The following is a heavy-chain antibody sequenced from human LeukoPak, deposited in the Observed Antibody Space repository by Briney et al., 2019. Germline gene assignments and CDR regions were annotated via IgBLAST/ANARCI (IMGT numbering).Heavy chain of an antibody. CDR3: ARDRTTVTTLDY. CDR2: ISSSGSTI. V-gene: IGHV3-48*03. D-gene: IGHD4-11*01. J-gene: IGHJ4*02. Sequence: PGGSLRLSGAASGFTFSSYEMNWVRQAPGKGLEWVSYISSSGSTIYYADSVKGRFTISRDNAKNSLYLQMNSLRAEDTAVYYCARDRTTVTTLDYWGQGTLVTVSS. CDR1: GFTFSSYE.